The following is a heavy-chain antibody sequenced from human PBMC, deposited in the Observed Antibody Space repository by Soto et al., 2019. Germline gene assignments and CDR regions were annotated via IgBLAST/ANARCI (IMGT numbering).Heavy chain of an antibody. CDR1: CYSISSGYY. CDR2: VYYNGIT. J-gene: IGHJ4*02. D-gene: IGHD1-20*01. CDR3: ARGVTGTLDY. V-gene: IGHV4-38-2*01. Sequence: QVQLQESGPGLVKASETLSLTCAVSCYSISSGYYWNWIRQSPGKGLEWIGCVYYNGITFNNPSLKSRVTMTADTSKNLFSLRLTSVTAADTATYFCARGVTGTLDYWGQGTLVTVSS.